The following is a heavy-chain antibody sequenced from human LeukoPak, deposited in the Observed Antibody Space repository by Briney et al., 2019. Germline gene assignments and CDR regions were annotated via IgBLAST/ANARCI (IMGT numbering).Heavy chain of an antibody. CDR1: GYSISTGYY. CDR3: ARPYVVRHFYSYYMDV. V-gene: IGHV4-38-2*02. CDR2: IYHSGST. Sequence: PSETLSLTCTVSGYSISTGYYWGWIRQPPGKGLEWIGSIYHSGSTYYNPSLKSRVTISVDTSKNQFSLKLSSVTAADTAVYYCARPYVVRHFYSYYMDVWGKGTTVTISS. D-gene: IGHD2-21*01. J-gene: IGHJ6*03.